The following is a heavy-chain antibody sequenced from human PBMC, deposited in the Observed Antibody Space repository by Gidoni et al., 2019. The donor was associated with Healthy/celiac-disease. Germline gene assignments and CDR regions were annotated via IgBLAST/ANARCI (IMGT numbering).Heavy chain of an antibody. Sequence: QVQLVQSGAEVKKPGSSVKVSCKASGGTFSSYAISWVRQAPGQGLEWMGGSIPIFGTANYAQKFQGRVTITADESTSTAYMELSSLRSEDTAVYYCARAHRKANIVVVPAAMNYYYYYYMDVWGKGTTVTVSS. D-gene: IGHD2-2*01. CDR2: SIPIFGTA. CDR3: ARAHRKANIVVVPAAMNYYYYYYMDV. V-gene: IGHV1-69*01. J-gene: IGHJ6*03. CDR1: GGTFSSYA.